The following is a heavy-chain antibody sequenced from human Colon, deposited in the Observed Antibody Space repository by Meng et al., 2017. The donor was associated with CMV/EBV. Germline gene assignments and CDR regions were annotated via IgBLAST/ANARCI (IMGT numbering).Heavy chain of an antibody. CDR3: ARDSDGSGTFSYWFDP. Sequence: QVQLRGSGPGLVKPSETLSLTCTVSGGYLNDFYWNWIRQPVGKGLEWIGRIFPTGSAYYNSSLNSRVTMSVDTSKNQFSLKLTSVTAADTAVYYCARDSDGSGTFSYWFDPWGQGTLVTVSS. CDR1: GGYLNDFY. D-gene: IGHD3-10*01. J-gene: IGHJ5*02. V-gene: IGHV4-4*07. CDR2: IFPTGSA.